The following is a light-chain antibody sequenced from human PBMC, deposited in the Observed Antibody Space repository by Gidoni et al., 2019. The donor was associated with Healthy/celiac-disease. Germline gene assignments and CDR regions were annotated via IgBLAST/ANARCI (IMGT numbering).Light chain of an antibody. CDR3: SSYTSNSTLV. CDR1: SSDVGCYNF. J-gene: IGLJ2*01. CDR2: DVS. V-gene: IGLV2-14*03. Sequence: QSALTQPASVSASPGQPITISCTGTSSDVGCYNFVSWYQQHPGKAPKLMIYDVSSRPSGVSNRFSGSKSGNTASLTISGLQAEDEADYYCSSYTSNSTLVFGGGTKLTVL.